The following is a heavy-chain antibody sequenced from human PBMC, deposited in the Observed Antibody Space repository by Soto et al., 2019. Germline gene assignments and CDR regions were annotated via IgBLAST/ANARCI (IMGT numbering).Heavy chain of an antibody. Sequence: VKVSRKASGYTFTSYGISWGRLAHGQGLEWMGWISAYNGNTNYAQKLQGRVTMTTDTSTSTAYMELRSLRSDDTAVYYCARDRGYDILTGYNNWFAPWGQGTLVTVSS. CDR2: ISAYNGNT. J-gene: IGHJ5*02. V-gene: IGHV1-18*01. CDR1: GYTFTSYG. CDR3: ARDRGYDILTGYNNWFAP. D-gene: IGHD3-9*01.